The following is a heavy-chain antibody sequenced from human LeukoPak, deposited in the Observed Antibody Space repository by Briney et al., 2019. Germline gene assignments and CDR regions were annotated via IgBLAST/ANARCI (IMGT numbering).Heavy chain of an antibody. V-gene: IGHV4-59*02. CDR2: TYYSGST. CDR3: ARGPFRGTGDGALDI. Sequence: SETLSLTCTVSGGSVSSHYWSWIRQPPGKGLEWMGYTYYSGSTHYNPSLTSRVTISVDTSKNQFSLRLSSVTAADTAIYYCARGPFRGTGDGALDIWGQGIMVTVS. CDR1: GGSVSSHY. J-gene: IGHJ3*02. D-gene: IGHD1-26*01.